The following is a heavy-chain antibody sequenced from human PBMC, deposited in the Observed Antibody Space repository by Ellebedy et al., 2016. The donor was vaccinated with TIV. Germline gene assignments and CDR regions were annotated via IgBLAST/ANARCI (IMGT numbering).Heavy chain of an antibody. CDR3: ARDPRSVAAGLYAFDI. CDR2: ISGDSIYT. V-gene: IGHV3-11*06. D-gene: IGHD3-3*01. Sequence: GESLKISCVASGFSFTDYYMSWIRQIPGKGLEWISYISGDSIYTKYADSVKGRFTISRDIPKNTLYLHMNSMRADDTAVYFCARDPRSVAAGLYAFDIWGQGTMVTVSS. CDR1: GFSFTDYY. J-gene: IGHJ3*02.